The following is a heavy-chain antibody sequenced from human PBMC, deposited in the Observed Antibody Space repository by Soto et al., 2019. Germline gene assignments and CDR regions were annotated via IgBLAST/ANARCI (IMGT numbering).Heavy chain of an antibody. Sequence: ASVKVSCKASGYTFTGYYMHWVRQAPGQRLEWMGWINPNSGGTNYAQKFQGRVTMTRDTSISTAYMELSRLRSDDTAVYYCAREVSPTVTSYYGMDVWGQGTTVTVSS. CDR2: INPNSGGT. D-gene: IGHD4-4*01. V-gene: IGHV1-2*02. J-gene: IGHJ6*02. CDR3: AREVSPTVTSYYGMDV. CDR1: GYTFTGYY.